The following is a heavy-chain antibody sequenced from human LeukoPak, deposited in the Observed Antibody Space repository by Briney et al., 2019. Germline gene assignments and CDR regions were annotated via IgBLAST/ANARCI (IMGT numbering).Heavy chain of an antibody. Sequence: GGSLRLSCAASGFTFSTYEMNWVRQAPGKGLEWVSYITDSGSTIYYADSVKGRFTISRDNAKNSLFLQMNSLRAEDTAIYYCARGEVVTASLPDYFYYYMDVWGKGTTVTISS. D-gene: IGHD2-21*02. J-gene: IGHJ6*03. CDR2: ITDSGSTI. CDR1: GFTFSTYE. CDR3: ARGEVVTASLPDYFYYYMDV. V-gene: IGHV3-48*03.